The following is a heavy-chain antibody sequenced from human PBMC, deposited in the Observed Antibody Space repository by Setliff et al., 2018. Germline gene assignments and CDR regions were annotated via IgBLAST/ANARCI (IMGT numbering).Heavy chain of an antibody. CDR3: ARDREGDGNYYMDV. CDR1: GFTFRSYW. CDR2: MNSDGSTK. Sequence: QAGGSLRLSCEASGFTFRSYWMHWVRQAPGEGLVWVSRMNSDGSTKNYADSVKGRFTISRDNTKNTVYLQMNSLRAEDTAVYYCARDREGDGNYYMDVWGKGTTVTVSS. D-gene: IGHD1-1*01. J-gene: IGHJ6*03. V-gene: IGHV3-74*01.